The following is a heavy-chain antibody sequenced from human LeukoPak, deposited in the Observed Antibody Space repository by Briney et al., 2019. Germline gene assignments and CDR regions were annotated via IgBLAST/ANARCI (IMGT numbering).Heavy chain of an antibody. J-gene: IGHJ4*02. CDR3: ARGVGGSYPR. CDR1: GFTFSSCS. CDR2: ISSSSSYI. D-gene: IGHD1-26*01. Sequence: NTGGSLRLSCAASGFTFSSCSMNWVRQAPGKGLEWVSSISSSSSYIYYADSVKGRFTISRDNAKNSLYLQMNSLRAEDTAVYYCARGVGGSYPRWGQGTLVTVSS. V-gene: IGHV3-21*01.